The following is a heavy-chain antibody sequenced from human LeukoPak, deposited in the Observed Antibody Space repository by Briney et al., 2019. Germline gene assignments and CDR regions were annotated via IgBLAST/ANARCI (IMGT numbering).Heavy chain of an antibody. CDR2: ITSSSTYI. D-gene: IGHD2-2*01. V-gene: IGHV3-21*01. Sequence: GGSLRLSCAASGFTFRSYSMNWVRQAPGKGLEWVSSITSSSTYIYYADSVKGRSTISRDNAKNSLYLQMNSLRAEDTAVYYCVRGGYCSTTTCYYFNAFDIWGQGTMVTVSS. CDR3: VRGGYCSTTTCYYFNAFDI. J-gene: IGHJ3*02. CDR1: GFTFRSYS.